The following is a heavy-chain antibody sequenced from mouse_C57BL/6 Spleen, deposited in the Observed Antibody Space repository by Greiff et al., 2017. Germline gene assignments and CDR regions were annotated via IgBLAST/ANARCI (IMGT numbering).Heavy chain of an antibody. D-gene: IGHD3-2*02. V-gene: IGHV5-16*01. Sequence: DVQLVESEGGLVQPGSSMKLSCTASGFTFSDYYMAWVRQVPEKGLEWVANINYDGSSTNYLDSLKSRFIISRDNATNIPYLQMSSLKSEATATYYYARQGLRLPYYYAMDYWGQGTSVTVSS. CDR2: INYDGSST. CDR1: GFTFSDYY. J-gene: IGHJ4*01. CDR3: ARQGLRLPYYYAMDY.